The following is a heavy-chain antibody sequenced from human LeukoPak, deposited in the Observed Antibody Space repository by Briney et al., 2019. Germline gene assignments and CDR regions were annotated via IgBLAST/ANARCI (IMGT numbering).Heavy chain of an antibody. CDR2: ISYDGSNK. J-gene: IGHJ4*01. CDR3: AKSFDY. CDR1: GFTFSSYG. V-gene: IGHV3-30*18. Sequence: PGGSLRLSCAASGFTFSSYGMHWVRQAPGKGLEWVAVISYDGSNKYYADSVKGRFTISRDNSKNTLYLQMNSLRAEDTAVYYCAKSFDYWGQEPWSPSPQ.